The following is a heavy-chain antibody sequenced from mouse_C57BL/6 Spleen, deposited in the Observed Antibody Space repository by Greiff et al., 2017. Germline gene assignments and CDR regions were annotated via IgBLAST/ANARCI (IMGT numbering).Heavy chain of an antibody. CDR1: GFTFSSYA. CDR2: ISDGGSYT. CDR3: ARDGYDYDYMDY. V-gene: IGHV5-4*01. D-gene: IGHD2-4*01. J-gene: IGHJ4*01. Sequence: EVMLVESGGGLVKPGGSLKLSCAASGFTFSSYAMSWVRQTPEKRLEWVATISDGGSYTYYPDNVKGRFTISRDNAKNNLYLQMSHLKSEDTAMYYCARDGYDYDYMDYWGQGTSVTVSS.